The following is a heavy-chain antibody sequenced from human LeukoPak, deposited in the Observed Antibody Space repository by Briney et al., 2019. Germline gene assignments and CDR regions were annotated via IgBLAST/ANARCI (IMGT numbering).Heavy chain of an antibody. J-gene: IGHJ4*02. Sequence: PGGSLRLSCAASGFTFSSYSMNWVRQAPGKGLEWVSYISSSSSTIYYADSVKGRFTISRDNAKNSLYLQMNSLRAEDTAVYYCASVSPLQGYWGQGTLVTVSS. CDR3: ASVSPLQGY. V-gene: IGHV3-48*01. CDR1: GFTFSSYS. CDR2: ISSSSSTI.